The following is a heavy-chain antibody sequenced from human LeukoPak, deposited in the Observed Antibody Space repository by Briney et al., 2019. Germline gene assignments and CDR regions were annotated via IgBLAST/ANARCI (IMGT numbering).Heavy chain of an antibody. CDR1: GGSFSGHY. CDR3: ARGPITEDGTFHSPNA. J-gene: IGHJ5*02. D-gene: IGHD1-1*01. V-gene: IGHV4-34*01. CDR2: ITERGST. Sequence: SETLSLTCAVPGGSFSGHYWSWIRQSPGKGLEWIGEITERGSTNYTPSLKSRVTISRDTSKNHFSLKVSSVTAADTAVYYCARGPITEDGTFHSPNAWGQGTLVTVSS.